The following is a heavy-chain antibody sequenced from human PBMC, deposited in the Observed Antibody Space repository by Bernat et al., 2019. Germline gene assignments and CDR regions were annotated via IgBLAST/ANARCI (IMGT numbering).Heavy chain of an antibody. V-gene: IGHV3-7*03. CDR2: IKQDGSAK. CDR3: ARAWQQTGTRTPPIDY. CDR1: GFTFSSRW. J-gene: IGHJ4*02. Sequence: EVQLVESGGGLVQPGGSLRLSCAASGFTFSSRWMSWVRQSPGKGLGWVANIKQDGSAKYYVDSVKGRFTIYRDNAKNSLYLQIDSLRAEDTAVYYCARAWQQTGTRTPPIDYWGQGNLVTVSS. D-gene: IGHD1-1*01.